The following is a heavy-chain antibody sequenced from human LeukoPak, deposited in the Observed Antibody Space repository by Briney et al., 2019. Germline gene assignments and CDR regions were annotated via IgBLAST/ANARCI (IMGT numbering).Heavy chain of an antibody. CDR3: SGSFGELTFFDY. CDR1: GFPFSSYW. Sequence: PGGSLRLSCAPSGFPFSSYWISWARQAPGKGLEWVGFIRSKAYDGTTENVASVKGRFTISRDDYKSIAYLQMNSLKTEDTAVYYCSGSFGELTFFDYWGLGTLVTVSS. V-gene: IGHV3-49*04. J-gene: IGHJ4*02. CDR2: IRSKAYDGTT. D-gene: IGHD3-10*01.